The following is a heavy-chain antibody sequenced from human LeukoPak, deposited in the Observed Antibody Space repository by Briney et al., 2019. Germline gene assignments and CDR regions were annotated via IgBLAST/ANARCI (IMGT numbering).Heavy chain of an antibody. Sequence: PSETLSLTCTVSRGSISFFYWSWIRQPAGKGLEWIGRIYTSGSTNYNPSLKSRVTMSVDTSKNQFSLKLSSVTAADTAVYYCARAGFALAPHRGTPFDYWGQGTLVTVSS. CDR2: IYTSGST. CDR3: ARAGFALAPHRGTPFDY. J-gene: IGHJ4*02. V-gene: IGHV4-4*07. D-gene: IGHD6-6*01. CDR1: RGSISFFY.